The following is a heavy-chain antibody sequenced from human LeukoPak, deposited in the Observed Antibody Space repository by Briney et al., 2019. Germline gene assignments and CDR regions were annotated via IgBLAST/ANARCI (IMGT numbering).Heavy chain of an antibody. Sequence: SETLSLTCAVYGGSFSGYYWSWIRQPPGKGLEWIGSIYYSGNTYYNPSLKSRVTISLDTSRNQFSLRLSSVTAADTADYYCARAQGNGLIDFWGQGTLVTVSS. CDR1: GGSFSGYY. D-gene: IGHD3/OR15-3a*01. CDR3: ARAQGNGLIDF. V-gene: IGHV4-34*01. J-gene: IGHJ4*02. CDR2: IYYSGNT.